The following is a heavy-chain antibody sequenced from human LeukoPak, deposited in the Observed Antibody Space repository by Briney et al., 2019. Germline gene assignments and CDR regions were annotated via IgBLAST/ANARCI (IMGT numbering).Heavy chain of an antibody. J-gene: IGHJ4*02. CDR2: ISGSGVGT. V-gene: IGHV3-23*01. Sequence: PGGSLRLSCAGSGFIFRNYAMSWVRQAPGMGLEWVSAISGSGVGTNYADSVKGRFTISRDNSENTLYLQMNSLRAEDTAVYYCAKNGRDDHDKYFFDFWGQGTQVTVSS. CDR1: GFIFRNYA. CDR3: AKNGRDDHDKYFFDF. D-gene: IGHD3-9*01.